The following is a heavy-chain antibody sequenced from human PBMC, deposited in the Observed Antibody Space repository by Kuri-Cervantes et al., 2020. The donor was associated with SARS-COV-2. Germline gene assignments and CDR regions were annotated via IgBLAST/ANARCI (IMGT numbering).Heavy chain of an antibody. Sequence: SETLSLTCAVYGGSFSDNHWTWVRQPPGKVLEWIGEINYSGTTNYNPSLKSRVTMSVDTSKNQFSQNLTSVTAADTAVYYCARLRRHNNAWFVTGYYMDVWGKGTTVTVSS. CDR1: GGSFSDNH. CDR2: INYSGTT. D-gene: IGHD3-10*01. CDR3: ARLRRHNNAWFVTGYYMDV. J-gene: IGHJ6*03. V-gene: IGHV4-34*01.